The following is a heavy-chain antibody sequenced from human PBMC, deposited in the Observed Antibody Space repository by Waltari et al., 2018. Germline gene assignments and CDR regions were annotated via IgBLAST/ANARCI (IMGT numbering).Heavy chain of an antibody. CDR3: ARVRLGDYVIST. V-gene: IGHV3-74*01. CDR2: INGDGTNI. J-gene: IGHJ5*02. Sequence: EVQLVESGGGLVQPGGSLRLFCAAFGFSFRSFWMHWVLKVPGKGLVWVSRINGDGTNILYAESVKGRFTISRDNAKNTLYLQMNSLRAEDTAVYYCARVRLGDYVISTWGQGTLVTVSS. D-gene: IGHD4-17*01. CDR1: GFSFRSFW.